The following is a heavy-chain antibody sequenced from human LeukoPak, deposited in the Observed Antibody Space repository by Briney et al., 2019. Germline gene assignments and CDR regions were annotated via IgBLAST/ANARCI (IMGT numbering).Heavy chain of an antibody. CDR1: GGTFSSYA. J-gene: IGHJ4*02. D-gene: IGHD5-12*01. Sequence: SVKVSCKASGGTFSSYAISWVRQAPGQGLEWMGGIIPIFGTANYAQKFQGRVTITADESTSTAYMELSSLRSEDTAVYYCARTRYSGYDFDYWGQGTLVTVSS. CDR3: ARTRYSGYDFDY. CDR2: IIPIFGTA. V-gene: IGHV1-69*13.